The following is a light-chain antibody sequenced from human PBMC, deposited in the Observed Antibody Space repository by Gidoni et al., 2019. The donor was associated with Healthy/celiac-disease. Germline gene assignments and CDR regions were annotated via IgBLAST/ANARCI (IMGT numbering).Light chain of an antibody. V-gene: IGKV3-11*01. Sequence: VLPPSPATPSSSPGERATLSCRASQSVSSYLAWYQQKPGQAPKLLIYDASNRATGLPARFSGSGSGTDFTLTISSLEPEDFAVYYCQQRSNWPLTFGGGTKVEIK. J-gene: IGKJ4*01. CDR3: QQRSNWPLT. CDR2: DAS. CDR1: QSVSSY.